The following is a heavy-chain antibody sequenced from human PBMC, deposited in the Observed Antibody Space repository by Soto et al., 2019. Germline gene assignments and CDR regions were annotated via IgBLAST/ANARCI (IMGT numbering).Heavy chain of an antibody. CDR3: TTSNLGVDF. J-gene: IGHJ4*02. CDR1: GLIFSDVL. CDR2: IKTKPDDGTI. D-gene: IGHD1-1*01. V-gene: IGHV3-15*01. Sequence: PGGSLRLSCAASGLIFSDVLMTWVRQAPGKGLEWVGRIKTKPDDGTIDYAAPVRGRFTISRDDSKNTLYLQMTSLTPDDTGVYYCTTSNLGVDFWGPGTLVTVSS.